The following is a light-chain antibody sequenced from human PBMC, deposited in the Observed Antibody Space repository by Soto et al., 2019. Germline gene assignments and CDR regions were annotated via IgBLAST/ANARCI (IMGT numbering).Light chain of an antibody. Sequence: DIQMTQSPSSLSASVGYRITVTFGASQTITTYLNWYQQKPGKAPQLLIYAASSLQTGVPSRFSGSGSGTEFTLTISSLQPEDFATYYCLQHNSYPRTFGQGAKVDIK. CDR3: LQHNSYPRT. V-gene: IGKV1-17*01. J-gene: IGKJ1*01. CDR2: AAS. CDR1: QTITTY.